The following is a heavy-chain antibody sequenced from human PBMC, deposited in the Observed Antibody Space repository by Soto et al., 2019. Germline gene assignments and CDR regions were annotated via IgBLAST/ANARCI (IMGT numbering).Heavy chain of an antibody. V-gene: IGHV3-23*01. CDR2: IATTGETT. J-gene: IGHJ4*01. CDR3: VRHWGG. D-gene: IGHD2-21*01. CDR1: GFTFNTYD. Sequence: EVQLLESGGGLVQPGGSLRLSCAASGFTFNTYDMSWVRQAPGTGLEWVSSIATTGETTFYADSVRGRFTISRDNSQNTLFLQINTLRADDTAIDYCVRHWGGWGHGPLVTVSS.